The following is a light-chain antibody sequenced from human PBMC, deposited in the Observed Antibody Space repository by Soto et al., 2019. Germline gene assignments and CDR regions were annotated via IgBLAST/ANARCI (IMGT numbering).Light chain of an antibody. CDR3: QQRSNWPPLT. J-gene: IGKJ4*01. V-gene: IGKV3-11*01. CDR2: DAS. CDR1: QSVSSY. Sequence: EIVLTQSPATLSLSPGERATLSCRASQSVSSYLAWYQQKHGQAPRLLIYDASNRATGIPARFSGSGSVTDFTLTISSLEPEDFAVYYCQQRSNWPPLTFGGGTKVEIK.